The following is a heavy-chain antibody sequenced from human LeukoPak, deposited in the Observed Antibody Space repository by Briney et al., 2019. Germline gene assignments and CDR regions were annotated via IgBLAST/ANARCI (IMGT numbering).Heavy chain of an antibody. CDR2: INPNSGGT. CDR3: ARDRYYGSGSSDY. Sequence: ASVKVPCKASEYTFTGYYMHWVRQAPGQGLEWMGWINPNSGGTNYAQKFQGRVTMTRDTSISTAYMELSRLRSDDTAVYYCARDRYYGSGSSDYWGQGTLVTVSS. V-gene: IGHV1-2*02. D-gene: IGHD3-10*01. CDR1: EYTFTGYY. J-gene: IGHJ4*02.